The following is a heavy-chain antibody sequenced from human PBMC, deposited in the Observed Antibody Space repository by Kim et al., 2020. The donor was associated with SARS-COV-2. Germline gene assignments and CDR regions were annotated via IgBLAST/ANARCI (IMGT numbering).Heavy chain of an antibody. CDR1: GFTFSNAW. V-gene: IGHV3-15*01. CDR3: TTDSDDFLYYYGMDV. D-gene: IGHD3-16*01. J-gene: IGHJ6*02. Sequence: GGSLRLSCAASGFTFSNAWMSWVRQAPGKGLEWVGRIKSKTDGGTTDYAAPVKGRFTISRDDSKNTLYLQMNSLKTEDTAVYYCTTDSDDFLYYYGMDVWGQGATVTVSS. CDR2: IKSKTDGGTT.